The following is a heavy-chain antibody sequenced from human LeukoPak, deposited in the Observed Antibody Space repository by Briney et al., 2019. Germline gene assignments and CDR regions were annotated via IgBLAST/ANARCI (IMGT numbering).Heavy chain of an antibody. CDR3: ASYDSSGRFDY. V-gene: IGHV4-59*01. CDR1: GGSISSYY. CDR2: IYYSGST. J-gene: IGHJ4*02. Sequence: SETLSLTCTVPGGSISSYYWSWIRQPPGKGLEWIGYIYYSGSTNYNPSLKSRVTISVDTSKNQFSLKLSSVTAADTAVYYCASYDSSGRFDYWGQGTLVSVSS. D-gene: IGHD3-22*01.